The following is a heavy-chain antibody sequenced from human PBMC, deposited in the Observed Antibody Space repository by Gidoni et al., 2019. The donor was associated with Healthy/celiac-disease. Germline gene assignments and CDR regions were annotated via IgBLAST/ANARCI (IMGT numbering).Heavy chain of an antibody. Sequence: VQLHTWGAGLLKPPETLSLTCAVYGGSFRGYYWSWIRQPPGKGLEWIGEINHSGSTNYNPSLKNRDTISVGTSKNQFSLKLNSVTAADTAVYDCARGTFYVAGDYYYGMDVWGQGTTVTVSS. CDR2: INHSGST. J-gene: IGHJ6*02. V-gene: IGHV4-34*01. CDR1: GGSFRGYY. D-gene: IGHD3-10*01. CDR3: ARGTFYVAGDYYYGMDV.